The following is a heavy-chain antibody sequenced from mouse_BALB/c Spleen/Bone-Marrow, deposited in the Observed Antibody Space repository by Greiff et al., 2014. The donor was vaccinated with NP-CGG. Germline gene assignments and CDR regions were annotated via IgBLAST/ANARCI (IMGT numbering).Heavy chain of an antibody. D-gene: IGHD1-1*01. V-gene: IGHV1-82*01. CDR1: GYAFSNSW. Sequence: VQLVESGPELVKPGASVKISCKASGYAFSNSWMKWVKQRPGQGLEWIGRIYPGDGGTNYNGKFKGKATLTADKSSSTAYMQLGSLPSVDSAVDFCARSACDGTNYGAMDYWGQGTSVTVSS. CDR2: IYPGDGGT. J-gene: IGHJ4*01. CDR3: ARSACDGTNYGAMDY.